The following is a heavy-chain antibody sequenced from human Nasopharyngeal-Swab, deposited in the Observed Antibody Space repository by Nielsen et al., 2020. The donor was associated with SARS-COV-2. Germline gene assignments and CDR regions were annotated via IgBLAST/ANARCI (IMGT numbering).Heavy chain of an antibody. CDR1: GGSISSSNW. D-gene: IGHD6-19*01. CDR3: ARSYSSGWYRTIIDY. Sequence: SETLSLTCAVSGGSISSSNWWSWVRQPPGKGLEWIGEIYHSGSTNYNPSLKSRVTMSVDTSKNQFSLKLSSVTAADTAVYYCARSYSSGWYRTIIDYWGRGTLVTVSS. CDR2: IYHSGST. J-gene: IGHJ4*02. V-gene: IGHV4-4*02.